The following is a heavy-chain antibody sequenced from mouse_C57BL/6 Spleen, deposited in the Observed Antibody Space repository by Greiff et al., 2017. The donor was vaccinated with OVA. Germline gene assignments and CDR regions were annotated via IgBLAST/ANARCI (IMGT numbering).Heavy chain of an antibody. Sequence: VQLQQSGAELVKPGASVKLSCTASGFNIKDYYMHWVKQRTEQGLEWIGRIDPEDGETKYAPKFQGKATITADTSSNTAYLQLSSLTSEDTAVYDCATPPPRYDYDGYFDVWGTGTTVTVSS. CDR2: IDPEDGET. D-gene: IGHD2-4*01. CDR1: GFNIKDYY. J-gene: IGHJ1*03. V-gene: IGHV14-2*01. CDR3: ATPPPRYDYDGYFDV.